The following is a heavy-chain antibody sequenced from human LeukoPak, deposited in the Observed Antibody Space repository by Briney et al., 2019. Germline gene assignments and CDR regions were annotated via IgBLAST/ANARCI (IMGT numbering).Heavy chain of an antibody. CDR2: INHSGST. D-gene: IGHD2-2*01. J-gene: IGHJ6*04. V-gene: IGHV4-34*01. CDR3: ARGGSGRGRIVVVPAAYYGMDV. CDR1: GGSFSGYY. Sequence: SETLSLTCAVYGGSFSGYYWSWIRQPPGKGLEWIGEINHSGSTNYNPSLKSRVTISVDTSKNQFSLKLSSVTAADTAVYYCARGGSGRGRIVVVPAAYYGMDVWGKGTTVTVPS.